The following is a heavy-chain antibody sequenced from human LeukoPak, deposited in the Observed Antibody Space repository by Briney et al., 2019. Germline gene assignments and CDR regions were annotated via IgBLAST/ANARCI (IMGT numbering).Heavy chain of an antibody. CDR1: GFTFSNAW. J-gene: IGHJ3*02. Sequence: PGGSLRLSCAASGFTFSNAWMSWVRQAPGKGLEWVGRIKSKTDGGTTDYAAPVKGRFTISRDDSKNTLYLQMNSLKTEDTAVYYCTTQMGATTLFFGAFDIWGQGTMLTVSS. V-gene: IGHV3-15*01. CDR2: IKSKTDGGTT. D-gene: IGHD3-10*01. CDR3: TTQMGATTLFFGAFDI.